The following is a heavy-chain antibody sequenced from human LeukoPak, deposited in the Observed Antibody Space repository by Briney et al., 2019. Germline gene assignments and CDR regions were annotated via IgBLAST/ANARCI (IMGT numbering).Heavy chain of an antibody. D-gene: IGHD3-10*01. CDR2: MNHGGST. V-gene: IGHV4-39*07. CDR3: ARRFGRKFGERFYYYHYMDV. J-gene: IGHJ6*03. Sequence: PSETLSLTCTVSGGSISSGSYYWSWIRQPPGKGLEWIGEMNHGGSTNYNPSLKSRVTISVDTSKNQFSLKLRSVTAADTAVYYCARRFGRKFGERFYYYHYMDVWGKGTTVTISS. CDR1: GGSISSGSYY.